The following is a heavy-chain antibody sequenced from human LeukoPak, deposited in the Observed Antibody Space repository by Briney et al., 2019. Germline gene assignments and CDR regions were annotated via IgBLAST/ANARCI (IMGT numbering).Heavy chain of an antibody. Sequence: ASVKVSCKASGYTFTSYGISWVRQAPGQGLEWMGWISAYNGNTNYAQKLQGGVTMTTDTSTSTAYMELRSLRSDDTAVYYCARCHYYYDSSGYYQGWFDPWGQGTLVTVSS. D-gene: IGHD3-22*01. CDR3: ARCHYYYDSSGYYQGWFDP. V-gene: IGHV1-18*01. J-gene: IGHJ5*02. CDR1: GYTFTSYG. CDR2: ISAYNGNT.